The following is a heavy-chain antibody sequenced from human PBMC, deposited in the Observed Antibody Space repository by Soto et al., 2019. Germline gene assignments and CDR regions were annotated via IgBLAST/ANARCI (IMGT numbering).Heavy chain of an antibody. CDR1: GFIFTNYW. D-gene: IGHD3-9*01. V-gene: IGHV3-7*01. J-gene: IGHJ4*02. CDR3: ARSTGSYASGLGY. Sequence: EEQLVESGGGLVQPGGSLRLSCAASGFIFTNYWMNWVRQAPGKGLEWVGNINEGGSERNYVDSVRGRFTISRDNADNSLYLQMSSLRVEDTAVYYCARSTGSYASGLGYWGRGTLVTVSS. CDR2: INEGGSER.